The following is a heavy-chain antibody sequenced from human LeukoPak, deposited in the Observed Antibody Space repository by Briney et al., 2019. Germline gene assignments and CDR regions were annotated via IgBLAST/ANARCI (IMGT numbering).Heavy chain of an antibody. D-gene: IGHD4-17*01. CDR3: ARGRGYGDRIDY. CDR2: INHSGST. V-gene: IGHV4-34*01. Sequence: SETLSLTCAVYGGSFSGYYWSWIRQPPGKGLEWIGEINHSGSTNYNPSLKSRVTISVDTSKNQFSLKLGSVTAADTAVYYCARGRGYGDRIDYWGQGTLVTVSS. CDR1: GGSFSGYY. J-gene: IGHJ4*02.